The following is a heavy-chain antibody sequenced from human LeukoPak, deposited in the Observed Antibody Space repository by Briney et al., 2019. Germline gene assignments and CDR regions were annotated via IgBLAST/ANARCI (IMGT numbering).Heavy chain of an antibody. CDR3: AKEVRGYYDSGGPFNY. CDR1: GFTFSSYA. J-gene: IGHJ4*02. CDR2: ISGSGGST. D-gene: IGHD3-22*01. Sequence: GGSLRLSCAASGFTFSSYAMSWVRQAPGKGLEWVSAISGSGGSTYYADSVKGRFTISRDNSKNTLYLQMNSLRAEDTAVYYCAKEVRGYYDSGGPFNYWGQGTLVTVSS. V-gene: IGHV3-23*01.